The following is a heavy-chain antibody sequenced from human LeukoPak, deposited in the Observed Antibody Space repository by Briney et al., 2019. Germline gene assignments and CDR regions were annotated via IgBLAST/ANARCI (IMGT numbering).Heavy chain of an antibody. D-gene: IGHD3-10*01. V-gene: IGHV4-4*07. J-gene: IGHJ5*02. CDR3: ARSYSSGSYYSPFDP. Sequence: SETLSLTCTVSGGSISSYYWSWIRQPAGKGLECIGRIYTSGSTNYNPSLKSRVTMSVDTSKNQFSLKLTSVTAADTAVYYCARSYSSGSYYSPFDPWGQGTLVTVSS. CDR1: GGSISSYY. CDR2: IYTSGST.